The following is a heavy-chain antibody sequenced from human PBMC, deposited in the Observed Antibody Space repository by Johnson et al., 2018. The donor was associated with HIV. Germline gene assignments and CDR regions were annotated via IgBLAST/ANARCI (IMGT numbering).Heavy chain of an antibody. CDR3: ARVYYYDSRNGGAFDI. V-gene: IGHV3-7*02. J-gene: IGHJ3*02. CDR2: IKQDGSEK. Sequence: EQLVESGGGLVQPGGSLRLSCAASGFTFSSYWMSWVRQAPGKGLEWVANIKQDGSEKYYVDSVKGRFTISRDNAKNSLYLQMNSRRAEDTAVYYCARVYYYDSRNGGAFDIWGQGEMVTVSS. D-gene: IGHD3-22*01. CDR1: GFTFSSYW.